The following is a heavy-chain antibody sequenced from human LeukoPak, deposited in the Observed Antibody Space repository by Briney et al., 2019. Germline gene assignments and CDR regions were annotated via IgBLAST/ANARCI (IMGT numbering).Heavy chain of an antibody. J-gene: IGHJ4*02. V-gene: IGHV4-34*01. CDR2: INHSGST. D-gene: IGHD3-10*01. CDR1: GGSFSGYH. CDR3: ARGRAYGSGSYFDY. Sequence: PSETLSLTCAVYGGSFSGYHWSWIRQPPGKGLEWIGEINHSGSTNYNPSLKSRVTISVDTSKNQFSLKLSSVTAADTAVYYCARGRAYGSGSYFDYWGQGTLVTVSS.